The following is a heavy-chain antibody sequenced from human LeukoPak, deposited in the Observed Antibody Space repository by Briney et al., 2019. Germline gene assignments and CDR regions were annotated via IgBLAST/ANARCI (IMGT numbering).Heavy chain of an antibody. D-gene: IGHD3-16*01. CDR3: ARALGGARASDY. CDR2: MLYSGST. CDR1: GASISNYY. J-gene: IGHJ4*02. Sequence: SETLSLTCTVSGASISNYYWSWIRQSPGKGLEWIGYMLYSGSTNQNPSLRSRVSISVDTSKNQFSLKLSSVTAADTAVYYCARALGGARASDYRGQGTLVTVSS. V-gene: IGHV4-59*12.